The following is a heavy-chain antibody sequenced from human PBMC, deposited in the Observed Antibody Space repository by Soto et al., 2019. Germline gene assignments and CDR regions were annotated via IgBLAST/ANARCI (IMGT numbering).Heavy chain of an antibody. D-gene: IGHD2-21*02. CDR2: VNPSGGHT. J-gene: IGHJ4*02. Sequence: QVQLMQSGAEVKKPGASVKVSCKASGDTFTDYYIHWVRQAPGQGLEWMGTVNPSGGHTTYAQHCLGRVSKTRDTSTITLYVELTSLTSDDTAIYYCARGGHVVVVTAALDYWGQGTLVTVSS. V-gene: IGHV1-46*01. CDR1: GDTFTDYY. CDR3: ARGGHVVVVTAALDY.